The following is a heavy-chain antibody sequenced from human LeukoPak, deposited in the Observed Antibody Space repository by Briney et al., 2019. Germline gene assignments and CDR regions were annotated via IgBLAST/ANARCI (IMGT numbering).Heavy chain of an antibody. V-gene: IGHV3-23*01. J-gene: IGHJ6*02. CDR1: GFTFSSYA. CDR2: ISGSGGST. Sequence: GGSLRLSCAASGFTFSSYAMSWVRQAPGKGLEWVSAISGSGGSTYYADSVKGRFTISRDNSKNTLYLQMNSLRAEDTAVYYCAKYDTVTTYYYYYGMDVWGQGTTVTVSS. CDR3: AKYDTVTTYYYYYGMDV. D-gene: IGHD4-17*01.